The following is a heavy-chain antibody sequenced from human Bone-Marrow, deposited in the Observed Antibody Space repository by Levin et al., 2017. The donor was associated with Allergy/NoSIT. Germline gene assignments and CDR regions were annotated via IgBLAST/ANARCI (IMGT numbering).Heavy chain of an antibody. V-gene: IGHV3-48*03. CDR3: ARASSNYGPIFDP. Sequence: PGGSLRLSCAASGFTFSSYEMNWVRQAPGKGLEWVSYISSSGSTIYYADSVKGRFTISRDNAKNSLYLQMNSLRAEDTAVYYCARASSNYGPIFDPWGQGTLVTVSS. D-gene: IGHD3-16*01. CDR2: ISSSGSTI. J-gene: IGHJ5*02. CDR1: GFTFSSYE.